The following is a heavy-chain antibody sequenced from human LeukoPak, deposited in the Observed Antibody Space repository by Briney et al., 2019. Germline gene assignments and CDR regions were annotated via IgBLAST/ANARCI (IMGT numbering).Heavy chain of an antibody. D-gene: IGHD4-17*01. CDR1: GDSISSYY. V-gene: IGHV4-59*08. CDR3: ARHVRQYGDYANWFDP. Sequence: SETLSLTCTVSGDSISSYYWSWIRQPPGKGLEWIGYIYYSGNTNYNPSLKSRVTISVDTSKNQFSLKLSSVTAADTAVYYCARHVRQYGDYANWFDPWGQGTLVTVSS. CDR2: IYYSGNT. J-gene: IGHJ5*02.